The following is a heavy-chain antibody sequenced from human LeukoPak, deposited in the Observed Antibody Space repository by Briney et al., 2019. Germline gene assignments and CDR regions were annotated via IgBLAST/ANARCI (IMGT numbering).Heavy chain of an antibody. CDR1: GRSIRSVY. CDR3: ARGFGSGTSPIDL. D-gene: IGHD3-10*01. V-gene: IGHV4-4*07. Sequence: SETLSLTCQVSGRSIRSVYWNWIRKSAGKGLEWIGRIYATDLTNYNPSLKSRVTLSVDMSKNELSLTLKSVTAADTAVYYCARGFGSGTSPIDLWGQGALVTVSS. J-gene: IGHJ5*02. CDR2: IYATDLT.